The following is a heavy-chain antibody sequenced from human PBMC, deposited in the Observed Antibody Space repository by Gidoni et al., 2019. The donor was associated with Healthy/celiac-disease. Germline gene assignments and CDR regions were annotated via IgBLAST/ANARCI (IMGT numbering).Heavy chain of an antibody. V-gene: IGHV3-21*01. CDR1: GFTFSSYS. CDR3: ARDLVSEYYFDY. D-gene: IGHD3-3*01. CDR2: ISSSSSYI. Sequence: EVQLVESGGGLVKPGGSLRLSCAASGFTFSSYSMNWSRQAPGKGLEWVSSISSSSSYIYYADSVKGRFTISRDNAKNSLYLQMNSRRAEDTAVYYCARDLVSEYYFDYWGQGTLVTVSS. J-gene: IGHJ4*02.